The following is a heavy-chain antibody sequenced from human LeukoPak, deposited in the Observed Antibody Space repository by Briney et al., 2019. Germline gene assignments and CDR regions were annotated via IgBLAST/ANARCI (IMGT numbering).Heavy chain of an antibody. J-gene: IGHJ5*02. CDR2: INPSGGST. CDR1: GYTFTSYY. V-gene: IGHV1-46*01. CDR3: ARDGGWELLAHWFDP. D-gene: IGHD1-26*01. Sequence: ASVKVSCKASGYTFTSYYMHWVRQAPGQGLEWMGIINPSGGSTSYAQKFQGGVTMTRDMSTSTVYMELSSLRSEDTAVYYCARDGGWELLAHWFDPWGQGTLVTVSS.